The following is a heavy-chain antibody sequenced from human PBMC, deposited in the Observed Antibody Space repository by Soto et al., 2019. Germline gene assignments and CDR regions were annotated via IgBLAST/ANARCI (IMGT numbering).Heavy chain of an antibody. J-gene: IGHJ4*02. V-gene: IGHV3-53*04. Sequence: EVQLVESGGGLVQLGGSLRLSCAASGFTVSSNYMSWVRQPPGKGLEWVSAIHSGGSTYYEDSVKGRFTISSHNSKNTLYLQMNGLRAEDTAVYYCARDVAGARGPLGYWGQGTLVTVSS. CDR1: GFTVSSNY. CDR3: ARDVAGARGPLGY. CDR2: IHSGGST. D-gene: IGHD1-26*01.